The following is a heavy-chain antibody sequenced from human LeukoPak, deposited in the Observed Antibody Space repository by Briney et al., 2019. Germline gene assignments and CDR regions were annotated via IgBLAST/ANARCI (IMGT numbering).Heavy chain of an antibody. CDR1: GGSFSGYY. J-gene: IGHJ5*02. Sequence: PSETLSLTCAVYGGSFSGYYWSWIRQPPGKGLEWIGEINHSGSTNYNPSLKSRVTISVDTSKNQFSLKLNYVTAADTAVYYCARGPLYVDIVVVPAAANNWFDPWGQGTLVTVSS. D-gene: IGHD2-2*03. CDR3: ARGPLYVDIVVVPAAANNWFDP. CDR2: INHSGST. V-gene: IGHV4-34*01.